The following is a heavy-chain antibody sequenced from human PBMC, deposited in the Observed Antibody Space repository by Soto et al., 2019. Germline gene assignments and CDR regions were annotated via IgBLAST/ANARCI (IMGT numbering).Heavy chain of an antibody. V-gene: IGHV3-23*01. CDR1: GFTFSSYA. Sequence: PGGSLRLSCAASGFTFSSYAMSWVRQAPGKGLEWVSAISGSGGSTYYADPVKGRFTISRDNSKNTLYPQMNSLRAEDTAVYYCAKPLYDILTGYVHWGQGTLVTVSS. CDR3: AKPLYDILTGYVH. CDR2: ISGSGGST. J-gene: IGHJ4*02. D-gene: IGHD3-9*01.